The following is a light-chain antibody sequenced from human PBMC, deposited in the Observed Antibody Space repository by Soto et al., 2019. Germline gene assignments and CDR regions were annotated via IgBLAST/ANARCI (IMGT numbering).Light chain of an antibody. V-gene: IGKV3-20*01. CDR3: QQYGNSRWT. Sequence: EIVLTQSPDTLSLSPGERATLSCRASQSVSSSYLAWYQQTPGQAPRLLIYGPSNRATGIPDRFSGSGSGTDFTLTISRLEPEDFAVYYCQQYGNSRWTVGQGTKVEIK. CDR1: QSVSSSY. J-gene: IGKJ1*01. CDR2: GPS.